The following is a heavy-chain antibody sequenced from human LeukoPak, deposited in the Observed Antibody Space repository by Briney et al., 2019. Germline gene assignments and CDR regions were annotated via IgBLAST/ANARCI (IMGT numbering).Heavy chain of an antibody. J-gene: IGHJ4*02. Sequence: PLETLSLTCTVSGGSISSYYWSWIRQPPGKGLEWIGYIYSSGTTNYNPSRKSRVTISVDTSKNQFSLKLSSVTAADTAVYYCARGVGRSVVYWGQGTLVTVSS. V-gene: IGHV4-59*01. CDR3: ARGVGRSVVY. CDR2: IYSSGTT. CDR1: GGSISSYY.